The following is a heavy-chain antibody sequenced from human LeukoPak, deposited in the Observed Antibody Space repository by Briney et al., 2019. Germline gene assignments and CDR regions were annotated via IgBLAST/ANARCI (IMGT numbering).Heavy chain of an antibody. CDR3: ATTTKLAWFDP. J-gene: IGHJ5*02. V-gene: IGHV4-4*09. Sequence: SETLSLTCTVSGSSIITYYWSWIRQPPGKGLEWIGYIDTSGSTNYNPSLKSRVTISVDTSKNQFSLKLSSVTAADTAVYYCATTTKLAWFDPWGQGTLVTVSS. CDR1: GSSIITYY. D-gene: IGHD3-9*01. CDR2: IDTSGST.